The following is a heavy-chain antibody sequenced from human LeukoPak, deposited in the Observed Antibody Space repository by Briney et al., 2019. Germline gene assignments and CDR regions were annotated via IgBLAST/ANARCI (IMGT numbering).Heavy chain of an antibody. J-gene: IGHJ4*02. CDR3: GRQGYTASYYFLDF. CDR2: IYTTGAT. V-gene: IGHV4-4*07. D-gene: IGHD1-26*01. Sequence: SETLSLTCTVSSDSINSYYWGWVRQPPGKGLEWIGRIYTTGATQYNPSLKSRDTMSIDTSTNQFSLNLRPMTAADTAVYYCGRQGYTASYYFLDFWSQGTLVAVS. CDR1: SDSINSYY.